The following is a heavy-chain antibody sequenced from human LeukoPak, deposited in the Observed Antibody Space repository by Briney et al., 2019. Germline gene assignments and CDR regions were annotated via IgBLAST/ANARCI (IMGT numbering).Heavy chain of an antibody. CDR1: GGSFSGYY. J-gene: IGHJ5*02. CDR3: ARVPRVPAAMRPNWFDP. CDR2: INHSGST. D-gene: IGHD2-2*01. V-gene: IGHV4-34*01. Sequence: SETLSLTCAVYGGSFSGYYWSWIRQPPGKGLEWIGEINHSGSTNYNPSLKSRVTISVDTSKNQFSLKLSSVTAADTAVYYCARVPRVPAAMRPNWFDPWGQGTLVTVSS.